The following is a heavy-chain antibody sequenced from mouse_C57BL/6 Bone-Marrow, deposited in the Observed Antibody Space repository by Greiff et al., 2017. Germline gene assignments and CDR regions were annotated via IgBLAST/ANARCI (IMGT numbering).Heavy chain of an antibody. CDR3: AREDCGRGDV. CDR2: IVPAVSCT. V-gene: IGHV1-69*01. J-gene: IGHJ1*03. CDR1: GYTFTSYW. Sequence: VQLQQPGAELVMPGASVKLSCKASGYTFTSYWMHWVKQRPGHGLEWIGEIVPAVSCTNYNQKFKGKSTLTADKSSTAAYMQLSSLTSEGSAVYYCAREDCGRGDVWGTGTTVTVSS.